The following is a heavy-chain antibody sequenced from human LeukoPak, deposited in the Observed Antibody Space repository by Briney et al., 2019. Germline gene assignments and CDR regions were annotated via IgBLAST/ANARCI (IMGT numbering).Heavy chain of an antibody. D-gene: IGHD5-18*01. J-gene: IGHJ4*02. V-gene: IGHV4-34*01. CDR1: GGSFSGYY. CDR2: INHSGST. Sequence: PSGTLSLTCAVYGGSFSGYYWSWIRQPPGKGLEWIGEINHSGSTNYNPSLKSRVTISVDTSKNQFSLKLSSVTAADTAVYYCARGQYSYGSKRFDYWGQGTLVTVSS. CDR3: ARGQYSYGSKRFDY.